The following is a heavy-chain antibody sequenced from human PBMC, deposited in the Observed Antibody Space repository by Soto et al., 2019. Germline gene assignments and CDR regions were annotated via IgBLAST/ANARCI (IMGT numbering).Heavy chain of an antibody. D-gene: IGHD2-2*01. V-gene: IGHV3-30-3*01. J-gene: IGHJ6*02. CDR2: ISYDGSNK. CDR1: GFTFSSYA. Sequence: PGGSLILSCAASGFTFSSYAMHWVRQAPGKGLEWVAVISYDGSNKYYADSVKGRFTISRDNSKNTLYLQMNSLRAEDTAVYYCARDPSRLFRADPEDIVLVPAAMHYYYYGMDVWGQGTTVTVSS. CDR3: ARDPSRLFRADPEDIVLVPAAMHYYYYGMDV.